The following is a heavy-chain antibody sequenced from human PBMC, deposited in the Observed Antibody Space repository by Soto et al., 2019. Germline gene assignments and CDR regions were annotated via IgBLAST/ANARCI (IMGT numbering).Heavy chain of an antibody. Sequence: TLSLTCAVSGGSISTSDYSWSWIRQPPGRGLEWLGSLYHTGTTHYNPSLKNRLTMSLDKSKNQFFLDLTSVTAAHTALYYCVRESTIFGVAHGGGVDVWGQGTTVTLSS. CDR1: GGSISTSDYS. CDR3: VRESTIFGVAHGGGVDV. J-gene: IGHJ6*02. CDR2: LYHTGTT. V-gene: IGHV4-30-2*01. D-gene: IGHD3-3*01.